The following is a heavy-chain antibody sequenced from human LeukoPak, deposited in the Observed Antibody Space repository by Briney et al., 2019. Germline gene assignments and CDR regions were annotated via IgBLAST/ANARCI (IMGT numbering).Heavy chain of an antibody. D-gene: IGHD1-1*01. CDR2: IKQDGSEK. J-gene: IGHJ6*02. CDR1: GVSFSSSW. V-gene: IGHV3-7*05. Sequence: GWSLRLSCAASGVSFSSSWMSWVRQAPGKGLEWVASIKQDGSEKYYVDFVKGRFSISRDNAKNSLYLQMNSLGADDTAVYYCAGGTGMDVWGQGTTDTVSS. CDR3: AGGTGMDV.